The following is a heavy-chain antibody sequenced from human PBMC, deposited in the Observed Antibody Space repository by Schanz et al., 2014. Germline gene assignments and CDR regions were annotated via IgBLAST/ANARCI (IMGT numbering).Heavy chain of an antibody. CDR3: ANNWNLDY. D-gene: IGHD1-20*01. CDR2: ISGGGGTT. Sequence: EVHLVESGGGLVQPGGSLRLSCAASGITFSSHSFNWVRQAPGKGLEWVSAISGGGGTTYYADSVKGRFTISRDNSKNTLYLQMNSLRPEDTAVYYCANNWNLDYWGQGTLVTVSS. J-gene: IGHJ4*02. V-gene: IGHV3-23*04. CDR1: GITFSSHS.